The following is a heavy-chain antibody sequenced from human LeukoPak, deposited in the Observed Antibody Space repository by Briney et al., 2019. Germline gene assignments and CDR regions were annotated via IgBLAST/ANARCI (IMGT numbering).Heavy chain of an antibody. Sequence: PSETLSLTCAVSGVPFSNYYWSWLRQSPRQGLECIGEINHSGYTNYNPSLKSRVTMSIDTSKNQFSLILTSVTAADAGVYYCTRAVAGHPDWGQGTLVTVSS. V-gene: IGHV4-34*01. CDR3: TRAVAGHPD. CDR2: INHSGYT. D-gene: IGHD6-19*01. CDR1: GVPFSNYY. J-gene: IGHJ4*02.